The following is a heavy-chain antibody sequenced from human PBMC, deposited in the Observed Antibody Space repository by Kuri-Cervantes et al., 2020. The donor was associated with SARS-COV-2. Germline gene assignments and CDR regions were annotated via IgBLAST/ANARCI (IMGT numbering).Heavy chain of an antibody. CDR3: ARGRSVFDP. CDR2: IYYSGST. Sequence: SQTLSLTCAVYGGSFSDYYWGWIRQPPGKGLEWIGSIYYSGSTYYNPSLKSRVTISVDTSKNQFSLKLSSVTAADTAVYYCARGRSVFDPWGQGTLVTVSS. J-gene: IGHJ5*02. V-gene: IGHV4-34*01. CDR1: GGSFSDYY.